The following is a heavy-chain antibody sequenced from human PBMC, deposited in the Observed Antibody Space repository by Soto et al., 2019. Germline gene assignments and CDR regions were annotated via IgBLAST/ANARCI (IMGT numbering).Heavy chain of an antibody. Sequence: ASVKVSCKASGYTFTSHGISWVRQAPGQGLEWMGWISAYNGNTNYAQKLQGRVTMTTDTSTSTAYMELRSLRSDDTAVYYCARNSAAGNHYYYYGMDVWGQGTTVTVSS. CDR1: GYTFTSHG. CDR2: ISAYNGNT. CDR3: ARNSAAGNHYYYYGMDV. D-gene: IGHD6-13*01. V-gene: IGHV1-18*04. J-gene: IGHJ6*02.